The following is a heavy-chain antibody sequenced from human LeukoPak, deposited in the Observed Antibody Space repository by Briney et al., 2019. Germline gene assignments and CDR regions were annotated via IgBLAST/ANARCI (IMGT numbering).Heavy chain of an antibody. J-gene: IGHJ4*02. Sequence: SETLSLTCTVSGGSISSYYWNWIRQPPGKGLEWIGDIHYSGITNYNPSLKSRVTISVDTSKNQFSLKLSSVTAADTAVYYCARVVGQWLVRFDYWGQGTLVTVSS. CDR3: ARVVGQWLVRFDY. CDR1: GGSISSYY. V-gene: IGHV4-59*12. D-gene: IGHD6-19*01. CDR2: IHYSGIT.